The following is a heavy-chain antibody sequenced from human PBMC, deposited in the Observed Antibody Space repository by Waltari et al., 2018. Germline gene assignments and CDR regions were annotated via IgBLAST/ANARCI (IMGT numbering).Heavy chain of an antibody. J-gene: IGHJ4*02. CDR3: AVNRDGYNYVRYYFDY. V-gene: IGHV1-69*13. D-gene: IGHD5-12*01. Sequence: QVQLVQSGAEVKKPGSSVKVSCKASGGTFSSYAISWVRQAPGQGLEWMGGIIPIFGTANYAQKFQGRVTITADESTSTAYMELSSLRSEDTAVYYCAVNRDGYNYVRYYFDYWGQGTLVTVSS. CDR2: IIPIFGTA. CDR1: GGTFSSYA.